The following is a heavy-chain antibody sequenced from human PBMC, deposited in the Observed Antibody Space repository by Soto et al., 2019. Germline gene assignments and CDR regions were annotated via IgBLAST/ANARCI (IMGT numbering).Heavy chain of an antibody. J-gene: IGHJ3*02. CDR2: IYPGDSDT. Sequence: PGESLKISCKGSGYSFTCYWIGWVRQMPGKGLEWMGIIYPGDSDTRYSPSFQGQVTISADKSISTAYLQWSSLKASDTAMYYCARQIGYCSGGSCEKDAFDIWGQGTMVTVSS. D-gene: IGHD2-15*01. CDR1: GYSFTCYW. V-gene: IGHV5-51*01. CDR3: ARQIGYCSGGSCEKDAFDI.